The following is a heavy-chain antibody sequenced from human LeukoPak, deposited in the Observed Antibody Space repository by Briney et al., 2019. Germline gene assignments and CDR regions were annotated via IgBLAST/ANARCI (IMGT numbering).Heavy chain of an antibody. V-gene: IGHV5-51*01. CDR3: ASPRVGATAFDI. J-gene: IGHJ3*02. Sequence: PEESLKISCKGSGYSFTSYWIAWVRQMPGKGLEWMGIICPGDSDTRYSPSFQGQVTISVDKSISTAYLQWSSLKASDTAMYYCASPRVGATAFDIWGQGTLVTVSS. D-gene: IGHD1-26*01. CDR2: ICPGDSDT. CDR1: GYSFTSYW.